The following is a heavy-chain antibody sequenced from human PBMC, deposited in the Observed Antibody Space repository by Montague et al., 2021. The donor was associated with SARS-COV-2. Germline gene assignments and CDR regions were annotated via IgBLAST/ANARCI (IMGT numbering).Heavy chain of an antibody. CDR3: VRDLAGVRGY. J-gene: IGHJ1*01. CDR1: GFDFIRNW. CDR2: LNEDGRIT. V-gene: IGHV3-74*01. D-gene: IGHD5-12*01. Sequence: SLRLSCAASGFDFIRNWMHWVRQALGEGLVWVSRLNEDGRITNYADSVRGRFTISRDNAQNILYLQMNSLRVEDTAVYYCVRDLAGVRGYWGPGTLVTVSS.